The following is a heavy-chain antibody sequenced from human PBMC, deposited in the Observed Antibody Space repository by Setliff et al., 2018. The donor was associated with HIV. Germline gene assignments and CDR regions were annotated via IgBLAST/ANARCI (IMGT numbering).Heavy chain of an antibody. V-gene: IGHV3-48*04. CDR1: GFAFSDNP. CDR3: ALGRVAAAGSLGY. Sequence: PGGSLRLSCVASSGFAFSDNPMNWVRQAPGKGLEWISHIRGKSDIIKYAESVMGRFTISRDNAKNSLYLQMNSLRAEDTALYYCALGRVAAAGSLGYWGQGTLVTVSS. J-gene: IGHJ4*02. CDR2: IRGKSDII. D-gene: IGHD6-13*01.